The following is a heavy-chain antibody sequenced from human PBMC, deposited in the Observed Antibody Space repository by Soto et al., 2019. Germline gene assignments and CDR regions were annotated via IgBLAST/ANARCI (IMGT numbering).Heavy chain of an antibody. Sequence: QVQLQESGPGLVKPLGTLSLTCAVSGDSISSHDWWSWVRQPPNKGLEWIAEIHHSGGTNYNPSLMSRATISVDNSKNQFSLKLISATAADTAVYYCVRTGYYSLDYSGQGTLVSVSS. V-gene: IGHV4-4*02. D-gene: IGHD3-9*01. CDR2: IHHSGGT. J-gene: IGHJ4*02. CDR3: VRTGYYSLDY. CDR1: GDSISSHDW.